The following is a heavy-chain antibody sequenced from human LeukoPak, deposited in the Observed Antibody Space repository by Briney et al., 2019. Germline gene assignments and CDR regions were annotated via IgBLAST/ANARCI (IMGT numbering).Heavy chain of an antibody. CDR2: IDYTGST. V-gene: IGHV4-39*01. D-gene: IGHD3-22*01. Sequence: SETLSLTCTVSGGSISSSSYYWGWIRQPPGKGLEWIGSIDYTGSTYYNPSLKSRVTILVDTSKSQFSLKLTSVTAADTAVYYCARPSRYYDSSGYYTDAFDIWGQGTMVTVSS. CDR3: ARPSRYYDSSGYYTDAFDI. CDR1: GGSISSSSYY. J-gene: IGHJ3*02.